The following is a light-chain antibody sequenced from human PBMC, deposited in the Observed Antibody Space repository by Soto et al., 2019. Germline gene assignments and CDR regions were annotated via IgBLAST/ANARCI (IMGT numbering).Light chain of an antibody. V-gene: IGLV1-44*01. Sequence: QSVLTQPPSASGTPGQRVTISCSGSSSNIGSKTVNWYQQLPGTAPKLLIYSNNQRPSGVPERFSGPKSGTSASLAISGLQSEDEADYYCAAWNDSLNGVVFGGGTKLTLL. CDR3: AAWNDSLNGVV. CDR1: SSNIGSKT. CDR2: SNN. J-gene: IGLJ2*01.